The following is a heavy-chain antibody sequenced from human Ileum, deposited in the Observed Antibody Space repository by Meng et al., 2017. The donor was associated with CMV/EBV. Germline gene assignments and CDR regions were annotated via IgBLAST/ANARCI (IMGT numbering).Heavy chain of an antibody. D-gene: IGHD1-26*01. V-gene: IGHV3-72*01. CDR1: GFTFSRYA. J-gene: IGHJ4*02. CDR3: TTGWDQYFDF. CDR2: IKNKANGYTT. Sequence: EVQLEESGGGLVQPGGSLRRSCAASGFTFSRYAMHWVRQAPGKGLEWIALIKNKANGYTTYHAASVKGRFTISRDNSKNSLYLQMNSLKAEDTAVYYCTTGWDQYFDFWGQGALVTVSS.